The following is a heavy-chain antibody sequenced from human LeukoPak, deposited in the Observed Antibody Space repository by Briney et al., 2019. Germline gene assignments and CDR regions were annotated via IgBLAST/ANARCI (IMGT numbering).Heavy chain of an antibody. J-gene: IGHJ6*03. D-gene: IGHD1-7*01. Sequence: GASVKVSCKASGYTFTGYYMHWVRQAPGQGLEWMGWTNPNSGGTNYAQKFQGRVTMTRDTSISTAYMELSRLRSDDTAVYYCARGGTGTSYYYYYMDVWGKGTTVTVSS. CDR2: TNPNSGGT. CDR1: GYTFTGYY. CDR3: ARGGTGTSYYYYYMDV. V-gene: IGHV1-2*02.